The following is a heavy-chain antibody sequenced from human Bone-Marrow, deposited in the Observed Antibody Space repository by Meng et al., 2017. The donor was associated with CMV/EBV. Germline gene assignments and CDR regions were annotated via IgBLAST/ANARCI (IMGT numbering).Heavy chain of an antibody. V-gene: IGHV3-53*01. CDR2: IYSAGNT. CDR3: ARALVYTGYDCLDH. CDR1: GFTLSTNF. D-gene: IGHD5-12*01. J-gene: IGHJ4*02. Sequence: GESLKISCAASGFTLSTNFMTWVRQAPGMGLEWVSIIYSAGNTYYADSVKGRFTISRDNSKNTLYLDMSSLRADDTAVYYCARALVYTGYDCLDHWGQGTLVTVSS.